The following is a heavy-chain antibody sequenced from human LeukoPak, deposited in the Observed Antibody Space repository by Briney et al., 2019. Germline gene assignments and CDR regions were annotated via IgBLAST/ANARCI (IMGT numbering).Heavy chain of an antibody. Sequence: PGGSLRLSCAASGFTFSDYYMSWVRQAPGKGLEWVANIKQDGSEKYYVDSVKGRFTISRDNAKNSLYLQMNSLRAEDTAVYYCARDFSTSCYECWFDPWGQGTLVTVSS. CDR1: GFTFSDYY. CDR2: IKQDGSEK. D-gene: IGHD2-2*01. CDR3: ARDFSTSCYECWFDP. J-gene: IGHJ5*02. V-gene: IGHV3-7*01.